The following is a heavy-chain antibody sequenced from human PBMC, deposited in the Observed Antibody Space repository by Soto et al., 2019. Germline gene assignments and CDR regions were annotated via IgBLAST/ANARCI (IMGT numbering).Heavy chain of an antibody. CDR3: ARGKPNCNYRLWRIS. CDR1: GYTFTSYD. CDR2: MNPTSGNT. J-gene: IGHJ5*02. V-gene: IGHV1-8*01. Sequence: QVQLVQSGAEVKKPGASVKVSCKASGYTFTSYDINWVRPATGQGLEGMGWMNPTSGNTGYAQKFKGRVTMTRTPSISTAYMELSSLRSEDTAVYYCARGKPNCNYRLWRISWGQGTLVTVSS. D-gene: IGHD1-7*01.